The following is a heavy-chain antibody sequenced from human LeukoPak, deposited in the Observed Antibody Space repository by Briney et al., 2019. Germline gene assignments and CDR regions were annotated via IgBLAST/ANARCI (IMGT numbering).Heavy chain of an antibody. CDR2: ISGSDGST. CDR1: GFTFNTYA. Sequence: GGSLRLSCAASGFTFNTYAMNWVRQAPGKGLEWVSAISGSDGSTYYADSVRGRFTISRDNSKNTPYLQMNSLRAEDTAVYYCAKDRGDVDLQYFDSWGQGTLVTVSS. V-gene: IGHV3-23*01. CDR3: AKDRGDVDLQYFDS. D-gene: IGHD3-10*01. J-gene: IGHJ4*02.